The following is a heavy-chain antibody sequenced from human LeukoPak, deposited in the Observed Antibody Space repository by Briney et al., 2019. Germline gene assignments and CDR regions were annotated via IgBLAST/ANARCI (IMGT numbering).Heavy chain of an antibody. Sequence: SQTLSLTCTVSGGSISSGSYYWSWIRQPAGKGLEWIGRIYTSGSTNYNPSLKSRVTISVDTSKNQFSLKLSSVTAADTAVYYCARERYRQQLAFNWFDPWGQGTLVTVSS. V-gene: IGHV4-61*02. D-gene: IGHD6-13*01. CDR3: ARERYRQQLAFNWFDP. J-gene: IGHJ5*02. CDR1: GGSISSGSYY. CDR2: IYTSGST.